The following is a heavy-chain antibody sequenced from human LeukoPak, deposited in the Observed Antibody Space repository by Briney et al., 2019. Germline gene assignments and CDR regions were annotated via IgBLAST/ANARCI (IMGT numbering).Heavy chain of an antibody. Sequence: GGSLRLSCTASGFTFTSYAMTWVRQPPGKGLEWVSNIGTSSTTIYYADSVKGRFTISRDNAKNSLYLQMNSLRADDTAVYYCARFAAGGSYYYYMDVWGKGTTVTVSS. J-gene: IGHJ6*03. CDR3: ARFAAGGSYYYYMDV. CDR2: IGTSSTTI. CDR1: GFTFTSYA. D-gene: IGHD6-25*01. V-gene: IGHV3-48*01.